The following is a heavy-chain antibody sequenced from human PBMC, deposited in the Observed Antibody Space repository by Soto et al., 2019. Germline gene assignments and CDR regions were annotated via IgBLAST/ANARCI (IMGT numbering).Heavy chain of an antibody. V-gene: IGHV1-2*02. Sequence: ASVKVSCKASGYTFTGYYMHWVRQAPGQGLEWMGWINPNSGGTNYAQKFQGRVTMTRDTSISTAYMELSRLRSDDTAVYYCARGMGYSSSSDGYCYGMDVWGQGTTVTVSS. CDR3: ARGMGYSSSSDGYCYGMDV. CDR2: INPNSGGT. J-gene: IGHJ6*02. D-gene: IGHD6-6*01. CDR1: GYTFTGYY.